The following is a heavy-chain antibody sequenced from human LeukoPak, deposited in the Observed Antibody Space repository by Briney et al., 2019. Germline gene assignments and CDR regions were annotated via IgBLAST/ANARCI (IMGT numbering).Heavy chain of an antibody. D-gene: IGHD6-13*01. CDR1: GFTFDDYA. J-gene: IGHJ4*02. CDR2: IRRETGSI. Sequence: GGSLRLSCAASGFTFDDYAMHWVRQAPGTGLEWVSGIRRETGSIGYADSVKGRFTISRDDASNSLYLQMNSLRTEDTALYYCAKGYIAAAGTIDYWGQGTLVTVSS. V-gene: IGHV3-9*01. CDR3: AKGYIAAAGTIDY.